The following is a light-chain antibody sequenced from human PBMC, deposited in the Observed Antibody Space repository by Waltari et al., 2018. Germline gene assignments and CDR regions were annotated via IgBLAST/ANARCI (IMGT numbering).Light chain of an antibody. CDR2: CST. Sequence: QSVLTQPPSVSGAPGQRVTISCTGSGSNIGAGYDVHWYQPFPRAAPQLRIYCSTSRPVGVPDRFVGSTSGTSASLAITGLQAEDEADYYCQSYDTSLMGVVFGGGTKLTVL. CDR3: QSYDTSLMGVV. J-gene: IGLJ3*02. CDR1: GSNIGAGYD. V-gene: IGLV1-40*01.